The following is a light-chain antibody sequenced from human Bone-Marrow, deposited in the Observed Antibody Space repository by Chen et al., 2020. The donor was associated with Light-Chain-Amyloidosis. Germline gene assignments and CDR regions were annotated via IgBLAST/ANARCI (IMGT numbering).Light chain of an antibody. V-gene: IGKV1-5*01. CDR1: QSISSW. Sequence: DIEMSQPPSTLSASVGDRVTITCRASQSISSWLAWYQQKPGKAPKLLIYDASSLESGVPSRFSGSGSGTECTLTISSLQPDDFATYYCQQYNRYLITFGQGTRLEIK. CDR3: QQYNRYLIT. CDR2: DAS. J-gene: IGKJ5*01.